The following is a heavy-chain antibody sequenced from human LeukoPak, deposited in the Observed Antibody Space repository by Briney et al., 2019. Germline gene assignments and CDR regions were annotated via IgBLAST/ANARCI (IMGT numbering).Heavy chain of an antibody. CDR3: ARRGGSSSWYYFDY. J-gene: IGHJ4*02. CDR2: IYYSGST. D-gene: IGHD6-13*01. CDR1: GGSISSSSYY. V-gene: IGHV4-39*01. Sequence: PSEALSLTCTVSGGSISSSSYYWGWIRQPPGKGLEWIGSIYYSGSTYYNPSLKSRVTISVDTSKNQFSLKLSSVTAADTAVYYCARRGGSSSWYYFDYWGQGTLVTVSS.